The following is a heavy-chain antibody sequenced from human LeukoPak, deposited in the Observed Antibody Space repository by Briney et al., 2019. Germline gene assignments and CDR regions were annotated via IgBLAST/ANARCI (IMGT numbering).Heavy chain of an antibody. V-gene: IGHV3-23*01. Sequence: PGGSLRLSCAASGFTFNRYGMSWVRQAPGKGLEWVSAISGSGGTTHYADSVKGRFTISRDNSKNTLYLQINSLRAEDTAVFYCAKDHLPGIVVADRDYWGQGTLVTVSS. D-gene: IGHD6-19*01. CDR1: GFTFNRYG. CDR2: ISGSGGTT. J-gene: IGHJ4*02. CDR3: AKDHLPGIVVADRDY.